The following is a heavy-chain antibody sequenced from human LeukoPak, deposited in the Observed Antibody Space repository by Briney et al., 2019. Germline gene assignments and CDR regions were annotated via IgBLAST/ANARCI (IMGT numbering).Heavy chain of an antibody. CDR1: GFTFSSYW. CDR3: VRTGVLWWGRRVCYFDY. J-gene: IGHJ4*02. D-gene: IGHD2-21*01. Sequence: GGSLRLXCAASGFTFSSYWMSWVRQAPGKGLEWVANIKQDGSEKYYVDSVKGRFTISRDNAKNSLYLQLNSLRAEDTAVYYCVRTGVLWWGRRVCYFDYWGQGTLVTVSS. CDR2: IKQDGSEK. V-gene: IGHV3-7*01.